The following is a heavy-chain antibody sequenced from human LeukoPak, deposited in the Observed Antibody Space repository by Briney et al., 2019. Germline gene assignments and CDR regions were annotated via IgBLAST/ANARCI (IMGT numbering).Heavy chain of an antibody. Sequence: PGGSLRLSCAASGFTFSSYAMSWVRQAPGKGLERVSAISGSGGSTYYADSVKGRFTISRDNSKNTLYLQMNSLRAEDTAVYYCAKRDDSYYYYYMDVWGKGTTVTVSS. V-gene: IGHV3-23*01. CDR3: AKRDDSYYYYYMDV. D-gene: IGHD5-24*01. J-gene: IGHJ6*03. CDR2: ISGSGGST. CDR1: GFTFSSYA.